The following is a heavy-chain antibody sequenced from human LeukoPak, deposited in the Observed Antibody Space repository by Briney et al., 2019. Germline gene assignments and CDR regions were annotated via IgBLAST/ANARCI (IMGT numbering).Heavy chain of an antibody. CDR3: VKAATVTIHYYYYGMDV. CDR2: IRRNGDST. J-gene: IGHJ6*02. Sequence: GGSLRLSCSASGFTFSNFAMHWVRQAPGKGLEHVSAIRRNGDSTYYTDSVKGRFTISRDNSQKTLYLQMSSLRAEDTGVYYCVKAATVTIHYYYYGMDVWGQGTTVTVSS. CDR1: GFTFSNFA. V-gene: IGHV3-64D*09. D-gene: IGHD4-17*01.